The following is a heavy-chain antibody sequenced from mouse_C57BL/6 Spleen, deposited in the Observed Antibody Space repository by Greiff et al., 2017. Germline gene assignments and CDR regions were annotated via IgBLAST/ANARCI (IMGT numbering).Heavy chain of an antibody. CDR2: IDPSDSYT. D-gene: IGHD1-1*01. V-gene: IGHV1-50*01. Sequence: VQLQQPGAELVKPGASVKLSCKASGYTFTSYWMQWVKQRPGQGLEWIGEIDPSDSYTNYNQKFKGKATLTVDTSSSTAYMQLSSLTSEDSAVYYCARPHYYGSEGDYWGQGTTLTVSS. CDR1: GYTFTSYW. CDR3: ARPHYYGSEGDY. J-gene: IGHJ2*01.